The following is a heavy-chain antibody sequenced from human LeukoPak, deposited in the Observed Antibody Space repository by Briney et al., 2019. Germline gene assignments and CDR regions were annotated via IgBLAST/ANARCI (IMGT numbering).Heavy chain of an antibody. CDR3: ARAPWSPADYYFDF. D-gene: IGHD2-2*01. CDR1: GFTFSSYA. V-gene: IGHV3-20*04. J-gene: IGHJ4*02. CDR2: INWNGGST. Sequence: GGSLRLTCAASGFTFSSYAMSWVRQAPGKRLEWVSAINWNGGSTGYADSVKGRFTISRDNADNSLYLQMNSLRAEDTALYYCARAPWSPADYYFDFWGQGTLVTVSS.